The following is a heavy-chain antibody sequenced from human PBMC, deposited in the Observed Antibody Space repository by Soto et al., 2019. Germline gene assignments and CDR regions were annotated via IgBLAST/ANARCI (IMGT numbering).Heavy chain of an antibody. CDR1: GFTFSSYA. D-gene: IGHD7-27*01. V-gene: IGHV3-23*01. Sequence: EVQLLESGGGLVQPGGSLRLSCVASGFTFSSYAMSWVRKAPGKGLEWVSAISANGGTTYYVDSVKGRFTISRDNSKNTLYMQMNSLRAEDTAIYYSANGGTGEGYFDNWGQGALVTVSS. CDR3: ANGGTGEGYFDN. J-gene: IGHJ4*02. CDR2: ISANGGTT.